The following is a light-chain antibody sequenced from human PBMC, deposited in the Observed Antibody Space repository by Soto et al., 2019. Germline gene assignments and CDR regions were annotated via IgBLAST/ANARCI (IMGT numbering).Light chain of an antibody. J-gene: IGKJ1*01. CDR2: QVS. Sequence: DAVLTQSPLSLPVTLGQPASISCRSSQSLVYTDGSTSLSWFQLRPGQSPRRLIYQVSNRDAGVPDRFSGSGSGTDFTLKISRVEAEDVGDYYCMQGSHWPWTLGQGTKVDIK. V-gene: IGKV2-30*01. CDR1: QSLVYTDGSTS. CDR3: MQGSHWPWT.